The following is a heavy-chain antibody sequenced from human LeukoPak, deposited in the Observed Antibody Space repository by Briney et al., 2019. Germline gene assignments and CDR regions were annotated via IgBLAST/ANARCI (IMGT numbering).Heavy chain of an antibody. CDR3: ARGSGYSSSWISY. CDR1: GGSISSYY. V-gene: IGHV4-59*12. D-gene: IGHD6-13*01. Sequence: SETLSLTCTVSGGSISSYYWSWIRQPPGKGLEWIGYIYYSGSTNYNPSLKSRVTMSVDTSKNQFSLKLSSVTAADTAVYYCARGSGYSSSWISYWGQGTLVTVSS. J-gene: IGHJ4*02. CDR2: IYYSGST.